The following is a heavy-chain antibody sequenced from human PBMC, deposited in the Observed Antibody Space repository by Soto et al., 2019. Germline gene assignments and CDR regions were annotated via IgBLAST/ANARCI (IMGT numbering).Heavy chain of an antibody. V-gene: IGHV5-51*01. CDR3: ARLVNYYFGMDV. CDR2: IYPGDSGT. Sequence: PGESLKISCKASDTTHWIGWVRQKPGKGLEWMGIIYPGDSGTKYSPSFQGQVTISVDKSISTAYLHWSSLKASDTATYYCARLVNYYFGMDVWGLGTTVTVSS. CDR1: DTTHW. J-gene: IGHJ6*02.